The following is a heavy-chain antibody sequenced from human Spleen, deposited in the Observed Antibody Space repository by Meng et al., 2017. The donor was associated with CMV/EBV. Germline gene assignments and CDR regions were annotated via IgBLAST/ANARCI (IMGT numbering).Heavy chain of an antibody. D-gene: IGHD6-6*01. J-gene: IGHJ4*02. V-gene: IGHV4-59*12. CDR2: IYYSGST. Sequence: SETLSLTCTVSGGSISSYYWSWIRQPPGKGLEWIGYIYYSGSTNYNPSLKSRVTISVDTSKNQFSLKLSSVTAADTAVYYCARGREPPRSRSSLAARKALYFFDYWGQGTLVTVSS. CDR1: GGSISSYY. CDR3: ARGREPPRSRSSLAARKALYFFDY.